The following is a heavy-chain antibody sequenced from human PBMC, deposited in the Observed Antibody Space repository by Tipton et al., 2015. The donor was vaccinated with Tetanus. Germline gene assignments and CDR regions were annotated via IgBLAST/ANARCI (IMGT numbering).Heavy chain of an antibody. Sequence: SLRLSCEVSGFSFSNYKMNWVRQTPGRGLEWVSSISSTSRYINYADSVKGRLTISRDNAKNSLYLQMSSLRPEDTALYYCARAVRGRDVFDVWGQGTMVTVSS. CDR2: ISSTSRYI. CDR1: GFSFSNYK. V-gene: IGHV3-21*04. D-gene: IGHD3-10*01. J-gene: IGHJ3*01. CDR3: ARAVRGRDVFDV.